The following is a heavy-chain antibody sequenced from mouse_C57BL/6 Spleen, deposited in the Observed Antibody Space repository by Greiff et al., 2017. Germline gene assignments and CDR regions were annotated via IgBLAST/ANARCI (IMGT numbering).Heavy chain of an antibody. CDR3: TRRTVVGWYFDV. CDR2: IDPETGGT. V-gene: IGHV1-15*01. D-gene: IGHD1-1*01. Sequence: VQLQQSGAELVRPGASVTLSCKASGYTFTDYEMHWVKQTPVHGLEWIGAIDPETGGTAYNQKFKGKAILTADKSSSTAYMELRSLTSEDSAVYYCTRRTVVGWYFDVWGTGTTVTVSS. J-gene: IGHJ1*03. CDR1: GYTFTDYE.